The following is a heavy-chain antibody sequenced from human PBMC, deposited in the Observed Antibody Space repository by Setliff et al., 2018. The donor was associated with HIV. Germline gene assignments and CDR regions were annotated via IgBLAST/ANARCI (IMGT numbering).Heavy chain of an antibody. Sequence: ASVKVSCKASGYTFTSYGISWVRQAPGQGLEWMGWISAYNGNTNYAQKLQGRVTMTTDTSTSTSYMELSSLRSDDTAGYYCARDPLKYYGSWCYYIPFDYWGQGTLVTVSS. D-gene: IGHD3-10*01. CDR3: ARDPLKYYGSWCYYIPFDY. CDR2: ISAYNGNT. CDR1: GYTFTSYG. V-gene: IGHV1-18*01. J-gene: IGHJ4*02.